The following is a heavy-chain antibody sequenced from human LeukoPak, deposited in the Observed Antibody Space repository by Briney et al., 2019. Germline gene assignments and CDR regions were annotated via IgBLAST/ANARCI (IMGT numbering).Heavy chain of an antibody. Sequence: PGRSLRLSCAASGFTFDDYAMHWVRQAPGKGLEWVSGISWNSGSIGYADSVKGRFTISRDNAKNSLYLQMNSLRAEDTALYYCAKDGREFGSYDPAFDYWGQGTLVTVSS. V-gene: IGHV3-9*01. CDR3: AKDGREFGSYDPAFDY. D-gene: IGHD2-15*01. CDR1: GFTFDDYA. CDR2: ISWNSGSI. J-gene: IGHJ4*02.